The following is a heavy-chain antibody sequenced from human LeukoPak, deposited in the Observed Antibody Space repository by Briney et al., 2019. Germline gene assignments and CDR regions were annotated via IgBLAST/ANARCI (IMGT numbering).Heavy chain of an antibody. CDR1: GFTFTSYS. J-gene: IGHJ6*02. Sequence: GGSLRLSCAASGFTFTSYSMNWVRQAPGKGLEWFSYISSSSSTIYYADSVKGRFTISRDNAKNSLYLQMNSLRDEDTAVHYCARQETYYYGSGRFSFYYGMDVWGQGTTVTVSS. V-gene: IGHV3-48*02. CDR2: ISSSSSTI. D-gene: IGHD3-10*01. CDR3: ARQETYYYGSGRFSFYYGMDV.